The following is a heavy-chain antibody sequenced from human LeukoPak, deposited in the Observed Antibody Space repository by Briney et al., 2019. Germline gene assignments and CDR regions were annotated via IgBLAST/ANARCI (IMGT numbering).Heavy chain of an antibody. V-gene: IGHV1-46*01. CDR2: INPNNGVT. Sequence: ASVKVSCKASGYTFTSNYVHWVRQAPGEGPEWMGLINPNNGVTKYAQKFRDRVTMTRDTSTTTAYMELNSLISEDTAVYYCARVEAFDIWGQGTMVTVSS. CDR3: ARVEAFDI. D-gene: IGHD1-1*01. J-gene: IGHJ3*02. CDR1: GYTFTSNY.